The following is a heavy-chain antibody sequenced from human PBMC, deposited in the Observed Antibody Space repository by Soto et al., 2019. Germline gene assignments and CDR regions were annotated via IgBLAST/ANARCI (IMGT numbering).Heavy chain of an antibody. J-gene: IGHJ6*02. V-gene: IGHV3-7*01. D-gene: IGHD6-13*01. CDR2: IKQDGSEK. Sequence: GGSLRLSCAASGFTFSSYWMSWVRQAPGKGLEWVANIKQDGSEKYYVDSVKGRFTISRDNAKNSLYLQMNSLRAEDTAVYYCARGSSSSWYSSDYYYGMDVWGQGTTVTVSS. CDR3: ARGSSSSWYSSDYYYGMDV. CDR1: GFTFSSYW.